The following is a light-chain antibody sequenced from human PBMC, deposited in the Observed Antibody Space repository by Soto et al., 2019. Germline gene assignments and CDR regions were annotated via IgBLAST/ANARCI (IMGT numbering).Light chain of an antibody. CDR1: QSVSSSY. J-gene: IGKJ5*01. CDR3: QQYFTSPIT. V-gene: IGKV3-20*01. CDR2: GAS. Sequence: EIVLTQSPATLSLSPGERATLSCRSSQSVSSSYLAWFQQKPGQAPRLLISGASNRASGIPARFSAWGSGTDFTLTISRVDPADFALYYCQQYFTSPITFGQGTRLEIK.